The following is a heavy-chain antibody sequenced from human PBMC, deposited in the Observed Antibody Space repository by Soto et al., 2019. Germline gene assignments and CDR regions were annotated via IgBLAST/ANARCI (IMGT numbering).Heavy chain of an antibody. V-gene: IGHV3-33*01. CDR1: GFTFSSYG. CDR2: IWFDGSNK. J-gene: IGHJ4*02. CDR3: ATTGPY. Sequence: QVQLVESGGGVVQPGRSLRLSCAASGFTFSSYGMHWVRQAPGKGLELVAVIWFDGSNKFYADSVKGRFTTSRDNSKNTVSLQMNSLRDEDSAAYYCATTGPYWGQGTLVTVSS.